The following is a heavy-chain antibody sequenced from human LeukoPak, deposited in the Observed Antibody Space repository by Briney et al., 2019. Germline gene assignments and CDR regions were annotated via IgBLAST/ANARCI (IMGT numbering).Heavy chain of an antibody. CDR1: GGSISSYY. CDR3: ARALGYCSGGSCYSSYWFDP. D-gene: IGHD2-15*01. Sequence: SETLSLTCTVSGGSISSYYWSWIRQPPGKGLEWIGYIYYSGSTNYNPSLKSRVTISVDTSKNQFSLKLSSVTAADTAVYYCARALGYCSGGSCYSSYWFDPWGQGTLVTVSS. CDR2: IYYSGST. V-gene: IGHV4-59*01. J-gene: IGHJ5*02.